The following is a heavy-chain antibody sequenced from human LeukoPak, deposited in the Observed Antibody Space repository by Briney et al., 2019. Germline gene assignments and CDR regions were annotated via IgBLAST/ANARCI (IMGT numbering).Heavy chain of an antibody. J-gene: IGHJ5*02. V-gene: IGHV1-24*01. Sequence: ASVKVSCKVSGYTLTELSMHWVRQAPGKGLEWMGGFDPEDGETIYAQKFQGRVTMTEDTSTDTAYMELSSLRSEDTAVYYCAVRYFDWLERNWFDPWGQGTLLTVSS. CDR3: AVRYFDWLERNWFDP. D-gene: IGHD3-9*01. CDR2: FDPEDGET. CDR1: GYTLTELS.